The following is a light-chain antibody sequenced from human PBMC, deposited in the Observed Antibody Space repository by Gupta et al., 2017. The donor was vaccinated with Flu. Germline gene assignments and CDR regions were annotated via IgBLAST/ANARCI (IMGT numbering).Light chain of an antibody. CDR2: DDS. Sequence: SYVLTQPPSVSVAPGQTARITCGGNNIGSKSVHWYQQKPGQAPVLVVYDDSDRPSGIPARFSGSNSGNTATLTISRVEAGDEADYYCQVWDSSSDLWVFGGGTKLTVL. V-gene: IGLV3-21*02. J-gene: IGLJ3*02. CDR3: QVWDSSSDLWV. CDR1: NIGSKS.